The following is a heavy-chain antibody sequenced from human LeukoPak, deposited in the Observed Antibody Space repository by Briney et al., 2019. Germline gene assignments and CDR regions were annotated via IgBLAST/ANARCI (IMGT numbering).Heavy chain of an antibody. CDR3: ARSRDYYYYGMDV. D-gene: IGHD5-24*01. J-gene: IGHJ6*02. V-gene: IGHV3-30-3*01. Sequence: GSLRLSCAASGFTFSSYAMHWVRQAPGKGLEWVAVISYDGSNKYYADSVKGRFTIPRDNSKNTLYLQMNSLRAEDTAVYYCARSRDYYYYGMDVWGQGTTVTVSS. CDR2: ISYDGSNK. CDR1: GFTFSSYA.